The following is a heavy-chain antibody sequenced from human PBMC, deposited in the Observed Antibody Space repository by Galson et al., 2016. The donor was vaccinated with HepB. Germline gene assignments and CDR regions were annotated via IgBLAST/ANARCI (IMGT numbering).Heavy chain of an antibody. CDR3: ARWGVTAGLDN. CDR2: INPNGGDT. D-gene: IGHD3-16*01. Sequence: SLRLSCAASGFDFGHYWMSWARQAPGEGLEWVANINPNGGDTYYVASVRGRFVISRDNAKNVLVLQMTTLRGEDTALYYCARWGVTAGLDNWGPGTLVTVSS. CDR1: GFDFGHYW. J-gene: IGHJ4*02. V-gene: IGHV3-7*03.